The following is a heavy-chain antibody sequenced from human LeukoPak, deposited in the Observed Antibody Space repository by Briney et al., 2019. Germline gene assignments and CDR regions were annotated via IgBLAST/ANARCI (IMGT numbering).Heavy chain of an antibody. D-gene: IGHD3-3*01. J-gene: IGHJ5*02. Sequence: PGGSLRLSCAASGFTFSSYAMSWVRQAPGKGLEWVSAISGSGGSTYYADSVKGRFTISRDNSKNTLYLQMNSLRAEDTAVYYCAKAPYYDFWSGYSWRFDPWGQGTLVTVSS. V-gene: IGHV3-23*01. CDR3: AKAPYYDFWSGYSWRFDP. CDR1: GFTFSSYA. CDR2: ISGSGGST.